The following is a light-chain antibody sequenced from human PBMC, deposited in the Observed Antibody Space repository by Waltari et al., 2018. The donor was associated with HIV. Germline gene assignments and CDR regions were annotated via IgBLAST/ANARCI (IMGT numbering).Light chain of an antibody. J-gene: IGLJ3*02. V-gene: IGLV2-11*01. CDR1: SSDVGGYDS. CDR3: CSYAGTYTYVL. Sequence: QSALTQPRSVSGSPGQSVTISCTGTSSDVGGYDSVSWYLQHPGKVPKLIIYEVINRPSGVPDLFSGSKSGNTASLTISGLQTEDEADYFCCSYAGTYTYVLFGGGTKLTVL. CDR2: EVI.